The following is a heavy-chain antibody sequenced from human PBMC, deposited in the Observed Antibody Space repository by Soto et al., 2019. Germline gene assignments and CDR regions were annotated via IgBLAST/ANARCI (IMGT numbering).Heavy chain of an antibody. V-gene: IGHV4-31*03. D-gene: IGHD6-6*01. Sequence: QVQLQESGPGLVKPSQTLSLTCTVSGGSISSGGYYWSWIRQHPGKGLEWIGYIFYSGSTYYNPSLTSRVTISVDTSANQVSLKLSSVTAADTAVYYCARWGGSSRPYDYWGQGTLVTVSS. CDR1: GGSISSGGYY. CDR3: ARWGGSSRPYDY. CDR2: IFYSGST. J-gene: IGHJ4*02.